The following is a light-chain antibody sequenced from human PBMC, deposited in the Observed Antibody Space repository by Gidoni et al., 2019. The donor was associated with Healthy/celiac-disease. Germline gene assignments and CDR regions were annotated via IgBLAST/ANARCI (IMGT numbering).Light chain of an antibody. CDR3: SSYTSSSHVV. Sequence: QSALPQPASVSGSPGQSITISCTGTSSDVGGYNYVPWYQQHPGKAPKLMIYEVSNRPSGVSNRFSSSESGNTASLTISGLQAEDEADYYCSSYTSSSHVVFGGGTKLTVL. CDR1: SSDVGGYNY. CDR2: EVS. V-gene: IGLV2-14*01. J-gene: IGLJ2*01.